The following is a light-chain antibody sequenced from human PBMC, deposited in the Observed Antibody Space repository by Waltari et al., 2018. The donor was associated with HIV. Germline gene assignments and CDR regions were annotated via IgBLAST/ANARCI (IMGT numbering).Light chain of an antibody. V-gene: IGLV2-14*03. Sequence: QSALTQPASVSGSPGQSITISCNGTTTDIGGYNYVSWYQRHPDKAPKLIIFGVSNRPAGLSSRFSGSKSGNTASLTSSGLQAEDEADYYCCSYTKLTTHYVLFGGGTKLTVL. CDR1: TTDIGGYNY. J-gene: IGLJ2*01. CDR3: CSYTKLTTHYVL. CDR2: GVS.